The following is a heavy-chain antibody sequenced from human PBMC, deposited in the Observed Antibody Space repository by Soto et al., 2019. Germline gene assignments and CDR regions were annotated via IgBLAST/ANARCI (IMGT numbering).Heavy chain of an antibody. J-gene: IGHJ4*02. Sequence: EVQLLESGGGLVQPGGSLRLSCAASGFTFSSYGMSWVRQAPGEGLEWVSAISGSGGSTYYADSVKGRFTISRDNSKNTLNPPMNSLRAEDTAVYYCAKGAARGDTRYCRSTSCYVDYWGQGTLVTVSP. V-gene: IGHV3-23*01. CDR3: AKGAARGDTRYCRSTSCYVDY. CDR1: GFTFSSYG. CDR2: ISGSGGST. D-gene: IGHD2-2*01.